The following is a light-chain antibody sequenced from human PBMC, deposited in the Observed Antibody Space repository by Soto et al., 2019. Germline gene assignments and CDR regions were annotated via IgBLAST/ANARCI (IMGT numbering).Light chain of an antibody. CDR3: CSFAGSYTGV. Sequence: QSVLTQPRSVSGSPGQSVTISCTGSSSDVGGYNLVSWYQQHPGKPPKLMIYDVNKRPSGVPDRFSGSKSANTASLTISGLQADDEADYYCCSFAGSYTGVFGGGTKVTVL. V-gene: IGLV2-11*01. CDR2: DVN. CDR1: SSDVGGYNL. J-gene: IGLJ3*02.